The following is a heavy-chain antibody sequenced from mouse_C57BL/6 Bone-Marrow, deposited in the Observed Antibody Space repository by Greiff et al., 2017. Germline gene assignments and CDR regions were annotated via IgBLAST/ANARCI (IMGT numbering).Heavy chain of an antibody. D-gene: IGHD3-3*01. V-gene: IGHV7-3*01. CDR2: IENKANGYTT. Sequence: EVQVVESGGGLVQPGGSLSLSCAASGFTFTDYYMSWVRQTPGKALEWLGFIENKANGYTTDYNASVKGRFTISRDKSQSILYIQMNALRAEDSATYYCARYKGFYAMDYWGQGTSVTVSS. CDR3: ARYKGFYAMDY. J-gene: IGHJ4*01. CDR1: GFTFTDYY.